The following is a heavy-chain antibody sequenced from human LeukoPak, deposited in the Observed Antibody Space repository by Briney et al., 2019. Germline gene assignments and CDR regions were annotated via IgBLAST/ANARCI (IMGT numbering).Heavy chain of an antibody. CDR3: ARHGVVPAQPGTSLYFDY. D-gene: IGHD2-2*01. J-gene: IGHJ4*02. CDR2: IYYSGST. V-gene: IGHV4-39*01. CDR1: GGSISSSSYY. Sequence: SETLSLTCTVSGGSISSSSYYWGWIRQPPGKGLEWIGSIYYSGSTYYNPSLKSRVTISVDTSKNQFSLKLSSVTAADTAVYYCARHGVVPAQPGTSLYFDYWGQGTLVTVSS.